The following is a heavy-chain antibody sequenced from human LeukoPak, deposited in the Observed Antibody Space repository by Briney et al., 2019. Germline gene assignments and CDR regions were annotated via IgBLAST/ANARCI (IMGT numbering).Heavy chain of an antibody. CDR1: GFTFSKYA. D-gene: IGHD1-1*01. CDR3: AKGQELDDGVFDS. Sequence: GGSLRLSCSASGFTFSKYAMHWVRQAPGKGLEFVSGINDDWGTTDYADSVKGRFTISRDNSKKTLYLQLNSLRVEDTAIYYCAKGQELDDGVFDSWGQGTLVTVSS. CDR2: INDDWGTT. J-gene: IGHJ4*02. V-gene: IGHV3-64*04.